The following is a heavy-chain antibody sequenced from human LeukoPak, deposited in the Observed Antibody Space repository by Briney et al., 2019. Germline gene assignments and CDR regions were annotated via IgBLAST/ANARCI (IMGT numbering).Heavy chain of an antibody. Sequence: SETLSLTCTVSGYSISTGYYWDWIRQPPGKGLEWIGTFYHGGSTYYNPSLKSRVTISVDTSKNQFSLKVSSVTAADTAVYYCASDTSDESRFGSSTFDIWGQGTMVTVSS. CDR3: ASDTSDESRFGSSTFDI. CDR1: GYSISTGYY. V-gene: IGHV4-38-2*02. J-gene: IGHJ3*02. CDR2: FYHGGST. D-gene: IGHD3-10*01.